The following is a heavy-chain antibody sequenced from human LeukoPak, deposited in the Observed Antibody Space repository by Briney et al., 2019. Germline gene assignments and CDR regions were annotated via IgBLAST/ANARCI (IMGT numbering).Heavy chain of an antibody. CDR2: IIPILGIA. V-gene: IGHV1-69*04. D-gene: IGHD4-17*01. J-gene: IGHJ4*02. Sequence: GASVKVSCKASGGTFSSYAISWVRQAPGQGLEWMGRIIPILGIANYAQKFQGRVTITADKSTSTAYIELSSLRSEDTAVYYCARTYGDYYFDYWGQGTLVTVSS. CDR3: ARTYGDYYFDY. CDR1: GGTFSSYA.